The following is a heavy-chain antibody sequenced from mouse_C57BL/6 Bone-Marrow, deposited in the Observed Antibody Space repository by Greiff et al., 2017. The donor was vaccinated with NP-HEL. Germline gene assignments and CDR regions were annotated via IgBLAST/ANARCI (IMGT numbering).Heavy chain of an antibody. J-gene: IGHJ2*01. CDR2: IWWDDDK. Sequence: QVTLKESGPGILQPSQTLSLTCSFSGFSLSTFGMGVGWIRQPSGKGLEWLAHIWWDDDKYYNPALKSRLPISKDTSKNQVFLKIANVDTADTATYYCARIRLYYDYDGYYFDYWGQGTTLTVSS. CDR1: GFSLSTFGMG. V-gene: IGHV8-8*01. CDR3: ARIRLYYDYDGYYFDY. D-gene: IGHD2-4*01.